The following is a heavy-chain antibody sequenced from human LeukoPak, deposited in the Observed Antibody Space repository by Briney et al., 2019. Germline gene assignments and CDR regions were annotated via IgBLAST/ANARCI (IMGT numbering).Heavy chain of an antibody. J-gene: IGHJ5*02. V-gene: IGHV5-51*01. CDR3: ARQPGAVWCDP. CDR2: INPGDSDT. D-gene: IGHD6-19*01. CDR1: GYSFTSSW. Sequence: GESLKISCQASGYSFTSSWIGWARQMPGKGLEWMAIINPGDSDTRYSPSFQGQVTISADKSISTVYLQWGSLKASDTAMYYCARQPGAVWCDPWGQGTLVTVSS.